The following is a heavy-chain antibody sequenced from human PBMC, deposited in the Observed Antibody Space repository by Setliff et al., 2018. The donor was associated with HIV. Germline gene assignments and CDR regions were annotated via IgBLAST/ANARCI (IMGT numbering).Heavy chain of an antibody. Sequence: LSLTCTVSGGSISSYYWSWIRQPPGKGLEWLGVVYYSGNTYYNPSLTSRVTISVDTSNNQFSLRLTSVTAEDTAVYYCARGGAFWSGYYGFDYWGQGTLVTVSS. CDR3: ARGGAFWSGYYGFDY. CDR1: GGSISSYY. J-gene: IGHJ4*02. CDR2: VYYSGNT. V-gene: IGHV4-59*08. D-gene: IGHD3-3*01.